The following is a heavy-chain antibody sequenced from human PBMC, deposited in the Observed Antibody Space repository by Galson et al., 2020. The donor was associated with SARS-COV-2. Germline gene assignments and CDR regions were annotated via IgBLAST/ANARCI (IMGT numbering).Heavy chain of an antibody. D-gene: IGHD7-27*01. J-gene: IGHJ4*02. CDR2: IYYSGST. CDR1: GGSISSGGYY. V-gene: IGHV4-31*03. CDR3: ARVDAACPWGYYFDY. Sequence: SETLSLTCTVSGGSISSGGYYWSWIRQHPGKGLEWIGYIYYSGSTYYNPSLKSRVTISVDTSKNQFSLKLSSVTAADTAVYYCARVDAACPWGYYFDYWGQGTLVTVSS.